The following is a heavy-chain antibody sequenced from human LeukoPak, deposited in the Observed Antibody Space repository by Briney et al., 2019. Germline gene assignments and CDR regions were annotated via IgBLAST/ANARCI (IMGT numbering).Heavy chain of an antibody. Sequence: QTGGSLRLSCAASGFTVSSNYMSWVRQAPGKGLEWVSVIYSGGSTYYADSVKGRFTISRDNSKNTLYLQMNSLRAEDTAVYYCARFGVDRRYFDYWGQGTLVTVSS. CDR2: IYSGGST. CDR1: GFTVSSNY. D-gene: IGHD3-16*01. J-gene: IGHJ4*02. CDR3: ARFGVDRRYFDY. V-gene: IGHV3-53*01.